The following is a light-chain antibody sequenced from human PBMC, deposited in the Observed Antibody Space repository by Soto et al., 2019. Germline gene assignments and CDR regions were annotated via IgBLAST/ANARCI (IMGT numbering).Light chain of an antibody. CDR1: QSVSSN. J-gene: IGKJ1*01. CDR2: GSS. CDR3: QHYDTTPEWT. Sequence: EIVMTQSPATLSVSPGERATLSCRASQSVSSNLAWYQQKPGQAPRLLIYGSSSRATGIPDRFSGSGSGTDFTLIISRLEPEDFAVYYCQHYDTTPEWTFGQGTKVDIK. V-gene: IGKV3-20*01.